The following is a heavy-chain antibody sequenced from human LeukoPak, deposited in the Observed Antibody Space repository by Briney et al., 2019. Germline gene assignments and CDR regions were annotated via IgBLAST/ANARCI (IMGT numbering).Heavy chain of an antibody. CDR1: GGSISSSSYY. CDR3: ARLFRYGHRAEGAFDI. Sequence: SETLSLTCTVSGGSISSSSYYWGWIRQPPGKGLEWIGSIYYSGSTYYNPSLKSRVTISVDTSKNQFSLKLSSVTAADTAVYYCARLFRYGHRAEGAFDIWGQGTMVTVSS. CDR2: IYYSGST. V-gene: IGHV4-39*01. D-gene: IGHD4-17*01. J-gene: IGHJ3*02.